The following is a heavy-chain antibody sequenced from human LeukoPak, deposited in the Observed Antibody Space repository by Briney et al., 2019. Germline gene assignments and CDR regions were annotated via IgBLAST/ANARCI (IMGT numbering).Heavy chain of an antibody. Sequence: HSGGSLRLSCAASGFSFSSYEMNWVRQAPGKGLEWVSYINHIGDIIYYADSVKGRFTISRDNAKNSLYLQMNSLRAEDTAVYHCVREGLGFAHGFDYWGQGALVIVSS. J-gene: IGHJ4*02. CDR1: GFSFSSYE. V-gene: IGHV3-48*03. D-gene: IGHD2-8*01. CDR2: INHIGDII. CDR3: VREGLGFAHGFDY.